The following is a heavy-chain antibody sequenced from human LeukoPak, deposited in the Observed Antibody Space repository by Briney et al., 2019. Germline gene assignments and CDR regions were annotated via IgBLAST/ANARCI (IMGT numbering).Heavy chain of an antibody. J-gene: IGHJ3*02. D-gene: IGHD5-18*01. V-gene: IGHV3-33*01. CDR1: GFTFSSYG. CDR3: ARGPRGYSYGYLSGAFDI. Sequence: PGRSLRLSCAASGFTFSSYGMHWVRQAPGKGLEWVAIIWYDGSNKYYADSVKGRFTISRDNSKSTLYLQMNSLRAEDTAVYYCARGPRGYSYGYLSGAFDIWGQGTMVTVSS. CDR2: IWYDGSNK.